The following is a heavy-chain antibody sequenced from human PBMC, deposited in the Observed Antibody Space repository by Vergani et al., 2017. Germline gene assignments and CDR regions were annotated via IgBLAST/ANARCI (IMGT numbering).Heavy chain of an antibody. CDR2: IYYSGST. Sequence: QVQLQESGPGLVKPSQTLSLTCSVSGGSISRNDYYWTWIRQPPGKGLEWLGYIYYSGSTNYNPSLKSRLTMSVDMSKNQFSLELSSVTASDTAMYYCASKPTGTTWYSVKYYFDFWGQGTLVAVSS. CDR1: GGSISRNDYY. CDR3: ASKPTGTTWYSVKYYFDF. D-gene: IGHD6-13*01. V-gene: IGHV4-30-4*08. J-gene: IGHJ4*02.